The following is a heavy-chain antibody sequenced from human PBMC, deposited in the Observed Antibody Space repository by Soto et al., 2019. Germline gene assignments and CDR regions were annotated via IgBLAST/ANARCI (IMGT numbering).Heavy chain of an antibody. CDR2: IYYSGST. CDR1: GGSISSGGYY. J-gene: IGHJ4*02. V-gene: IGHV4-31*03. Sequence: SETLSLTCTVSGGSISSGGYYWSWIRQHPGKGLEWIGYIYYSGSTYYNPSLKSRVTISVDTSKDQFSLKLSSVTAADTAVYYCARDSGPYSSSSIDYWGQGTLVTVSS. CDR3: ARDSGPYSSSSIDY. D-gene: IGHD6-6*01.